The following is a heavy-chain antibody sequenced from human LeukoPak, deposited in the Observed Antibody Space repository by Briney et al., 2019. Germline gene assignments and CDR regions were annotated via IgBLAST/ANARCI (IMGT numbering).Heavy chain of an antibody. V-gene: IGHV1-69*05. CDR2: IIPIFGTA. J-gene: IGHJ6*03. Sequence: SVKVSCKASGGTFSSYAISWVRQAPGQGLEWMGGIIPIFGTANYAQKFQGRVTITTDESTSTAYMELSSLRSEDTAVYYCARAGRGLQWLVYYYMDVWGKGTTVTVSS. D-gene: IGHD6-19*01. CDR1: GGTFSSYA. CDR3: ARAGRGLQWLVYYYMDV.